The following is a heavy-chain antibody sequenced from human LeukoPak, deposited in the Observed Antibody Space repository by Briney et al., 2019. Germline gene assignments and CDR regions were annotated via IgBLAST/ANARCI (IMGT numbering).Heavy chain of an antibody. CDR3: ARDGATMVQGVIYNWFDP. CDR2: IIPILGIA. D-gene: IGHD3-10*01. Sequence: SVKVSCKASGGTFSSYAISWVRQAPGQGLEWIGRIIPILGIANYAQKFQGRVTITADKSTSTAYMELSSLRSEDTAVYYCARDGATMVQGVIYNWFDPWGQGTLVTVSS. CDR1: GGTFSSYA. V-gene: IGHV1-69*04. J-gene: IGHJ5*02.